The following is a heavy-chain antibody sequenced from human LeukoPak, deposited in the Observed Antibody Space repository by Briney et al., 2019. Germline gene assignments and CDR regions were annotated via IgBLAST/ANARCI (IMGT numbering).Heavy chain of an antibody. Sequence: SVKVSCKASGYTFTSYGINWVRQAPGQGLEWMGWISGKDGHTKYAQKFQGRGTMTIDTSTSTAYMELRSLASDDTAVYYCAAGRLYSLLDFWGQGTLVAVSS. V-gene: IGHV1-18*04. D-gene: IGHD5-18*01. CDR2: ISGKDGHT. CDR3: AAGRLYSLLDF. CDR1: GYTFTSYG. J-gene: IGHJ4*02.